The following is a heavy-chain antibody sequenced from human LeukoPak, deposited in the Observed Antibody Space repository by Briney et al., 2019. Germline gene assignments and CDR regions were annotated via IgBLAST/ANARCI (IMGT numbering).Heavy chain of an antibody. V-gene: IGHV3-11*06. CDR2: ISSSSSYI. D-gene: IGHD3-22*01. Sequence: PGGSLRLSCAASGFSFSDYYMSWIRQAPGKGLEWVSSISSSSSYIYYADSVKGRFTISRDNAKNSLYLQMNSLRAEDTAVYYCASLTYYYDSSGRDASDIWGQGTMVTVSS. J-gene: IGHJ3*02. CDR3: ASLTYYYDSSGRDASDI. CDR1: GFSFSDYY.